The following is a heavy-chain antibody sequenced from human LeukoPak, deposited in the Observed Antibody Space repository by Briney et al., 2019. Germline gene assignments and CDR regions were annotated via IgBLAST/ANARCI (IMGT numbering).Heavy chain of an antibody. D-gene: IGHD3-3*01. V-gene: IGHV3-23*01. CDR2: ISGSGGST. Sequence: GRSLRLSCAASGFTFSSYAMSWGRQAPGKGLEWVSAISGSGGSTYYADSVKGRFTISRDNSKNTLYLQMNSLRAEDTAVYYCANPSARRETDYWGQGTLVTVSS. J-gene: IGHJ4*02. CDR3: ANPSARRETDY. CDR1: GFTFSSYA.